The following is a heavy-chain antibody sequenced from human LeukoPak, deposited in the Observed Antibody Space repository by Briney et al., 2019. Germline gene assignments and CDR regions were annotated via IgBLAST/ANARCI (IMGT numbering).Heavy chain of an antibody. CDR2: INPSGGST. CDR1: GYTFTSYY. D-gene: IGHD5/OR15-5a*01. V-gene: IGHV1-46*01. CDR3: ARAPLRPTKNAFDI. J-gene: IGHJ3*02. Sequence: ASVKVSCKASGYTFTSYYMHWVRQAPGQGLEWMGIINPSGGSTSYAQKFQGRVTMTRDMSTSTAYMELRSLRSDDTAVYYCARAPLRPTKNAFDIWGQGTMVTVSS.